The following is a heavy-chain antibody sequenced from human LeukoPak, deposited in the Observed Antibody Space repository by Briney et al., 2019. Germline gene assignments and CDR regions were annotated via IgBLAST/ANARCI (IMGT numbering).Heavy chain of an antibody. CDR1: GYTFSSYG. V-gene: IGHV1-18*01. Sequence: ASVKVSCKASGYTFSSYGISWVRQAPGQGLEWMGWISAYNGNTNYAQKLQGRVTMTTDTSTSTAYMELRSLRSDDTAVYYCAREGRESVTTPVTPYYFDYWGQGTLVTVSS. D-gene: IGHD4-17*01. J-gene: IGHJ4*02. CDR2: ISAYNGNT. CDR3: AREGRESVTTPVTPYYFDY.